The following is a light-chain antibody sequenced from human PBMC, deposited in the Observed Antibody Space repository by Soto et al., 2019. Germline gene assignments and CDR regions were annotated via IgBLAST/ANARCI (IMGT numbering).Light chain of an antibody. CDR1: QDVSRF. V-gene: IGKV1-33*01. CDR3: QQYDHLPLT. CDR2: AAS. Sequence: DIQMTQSPSSLSASVGDRVTITCQASQDVSRFLNWYQQKPGKAPKLLISAASNLETGAPSRFSGSGSGTDFTFTISSLQPEDFATYYCQQYDHLPLTFGGGTKVEIK. J-gene: IGKJ4*01.